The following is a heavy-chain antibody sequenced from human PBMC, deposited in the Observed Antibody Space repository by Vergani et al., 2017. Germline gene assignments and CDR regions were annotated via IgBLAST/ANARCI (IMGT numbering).Heavy chain of an antibody. V-gene: IGHV4-39*01. Sequence: QLQLQESGPGLVKPSETLSLTCTVSGGSISSSSYYWGWIRQPPGKGLEWIGRIYYSGSTYYNPSLKSRVTISVDTSKNQFSLKLSSVTAADTAVYYCARHRRYCSSTSCRNWFDPWGQGTLVTVSS. CDR3: ARHRRYCSSTSCRNWFDP. CDR2: IYYSGST. D-gene: IGHD2-2*01. J-gene: IGHJ5*02. CDR1: GGSISSSSYY.